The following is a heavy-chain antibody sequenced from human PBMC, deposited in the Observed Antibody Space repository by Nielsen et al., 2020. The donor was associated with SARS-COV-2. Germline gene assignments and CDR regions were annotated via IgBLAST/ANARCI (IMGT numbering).Heavy chain of an antibody. V-gene: IGHV1-46*01. CDR3: ARELGVPGDGDYVPNWFDP. CDR1: GYTFTSYY. D-gene: IGHD4-17*01. CDR2: INPSGGST. Sequence: ASVKVSCKASGYTFTSYYMHWVRQAPGQGLEWMGIINPSGGSTSYAQKFQGRVTMTRDTSTSTVYMELSSLRSEDTAVYYCARELGVPGDGDYVPNWFDPWGQGTLVTVSS. J-gene: IGHJ5*02.